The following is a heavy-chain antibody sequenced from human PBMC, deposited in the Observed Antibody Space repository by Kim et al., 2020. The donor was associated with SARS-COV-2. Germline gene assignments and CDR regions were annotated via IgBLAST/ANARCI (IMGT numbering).Heavy chain of an antibody. V-gene: IGHV1-3*01. CDR3: ARDNYYYDSSGYYRLRYNWFDP. J-gene: IGHJ5*02. CDR2: INAGNGNT. Sequence: ASVKVSCKASGYTFTSYAMHWVRQAPGQRLEWMGWINAGNGNTKYSQKFQGRVTITRDTSASTAYMELSSLRSEDTAVYYCARDNYYYDSSGYYRLRYNWFDPWGQGTLVTVSS. D-gene: IGHD3-22*01. CDR1: GYTFTSYA.